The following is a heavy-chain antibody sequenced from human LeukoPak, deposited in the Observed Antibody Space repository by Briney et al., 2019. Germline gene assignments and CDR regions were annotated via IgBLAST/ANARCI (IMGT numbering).Heavy chain of an antibody. V-gene: IGHV3-7*01. D-gene: IGHD3-10*01. CDR1: GFTFSSYC. CDR2: IKKDGSEK. Sequence: GGSQRLSCAASGFTFSSYCMSGVRQAPGKGLEWVANIKKDGSEKYYVDSVKCRFTISRENAKNSLYLQMNSLRAEDTAVYYCARSRGDYWGQGTLVTVSS. CDR3: ARSRGDY. J-gene: IGHJ4*02.